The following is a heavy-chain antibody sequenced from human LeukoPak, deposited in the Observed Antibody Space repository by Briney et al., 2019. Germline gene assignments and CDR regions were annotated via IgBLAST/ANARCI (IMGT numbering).Heavy chain of an antibody. D-gene: IGHD3-22*01. CDR2: IYYSGST. V-gene: IGHV4-31*03. Sequence: PSETLSLTCTVSGCSLSSGGYYWSWIRQHPGKGLEWIGYIYYSGSTNYNPSLKSRVTISVDTSKNQFSLKLSSVTAADTAVYYCARSLAPEGSLEGYYYDSSGYYRIDYWGQGTLVTVSS. CDR3: ARSLAPEGSLEGYYYDSSGYYRIDY. CDR1: GCSLSSGGYY. J-gene: IGHJ4*02.